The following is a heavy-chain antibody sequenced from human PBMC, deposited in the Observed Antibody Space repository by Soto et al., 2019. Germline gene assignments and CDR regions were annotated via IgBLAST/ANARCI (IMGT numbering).Heavy chain of an antibody. Sequence: SQTLSLTCAISGDSVSSNSAAWNWIRQSPSRGLEWLGRTYYRSKWYNDYAVSVKSRITINPDTSKNQFSLQLNSVTPEDTAVHYCAREGWPGVSSSWYYFDYWGQGTLVTVSS. CDR3: AREGWPGVSSSWYYFDY. V-gene: IGHV6-1*01. CDR2: TYYRSKWYN. D-gene: IGHD6-13*01. J-gene: IGHJ4*02. CDR1: GDSVSSNSAA.